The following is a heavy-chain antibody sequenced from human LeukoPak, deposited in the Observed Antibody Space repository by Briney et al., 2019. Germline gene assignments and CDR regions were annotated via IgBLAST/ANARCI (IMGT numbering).Heavy chain of an antibody. J-gene: IGHJ4*02. Sequence: GGSLRLSCAASGFTLSSYAMTWVRQAPGRGLEWVPSVDGGGGGTYYADSVKGRFTISRDNSKDTLYLQMNGLRAEDTAVYFCAKQSAGSAAWYSLHYDFWGQGTLVTVPS. D-gene: IGHD6-13*01. CDR3: AKQSAGSAAWYSLHYDF. CDR1: GFTLSSYA. CDR2: VDGGGGGT. V-gene: IGHV3-23*01.